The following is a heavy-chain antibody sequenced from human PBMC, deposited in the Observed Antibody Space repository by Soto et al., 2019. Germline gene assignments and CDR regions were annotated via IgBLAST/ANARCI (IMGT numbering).Heavy chain of an antibody. CDR1: GGSISSSNYY. V-gene: IGHV4-39*01. D-gene: IGHD3-22*01. CDR2: VYYSGSS. J-gene: IGHJ4*02. CDR3: ARHDTYYDGSGYPDY. Sequence: SETLSLTCTVSGGSISSSNYYWGWIRQPPGKGLEWIGTVYYSGSSYHNPSLRSRLTISVDTSRNQFSLRLSSVTAADTAVYYCARHDTYYDGSGYPDYWGQGTLVTVSS.